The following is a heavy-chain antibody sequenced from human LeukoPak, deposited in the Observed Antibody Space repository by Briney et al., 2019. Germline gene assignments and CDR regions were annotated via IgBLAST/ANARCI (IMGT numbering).Heavy chain of an antibody. Sequence: PSETLSLTCTVPGHSISSYHSSWIRQPAGKGLEWIWPIYTSGSTNYNPSIKSRVTMSADTTKNQFSLKLSSVTAADTAVYYCARDPNYDDYLADWYFDLWGRGTLVNVSS. J-gene: IGHJ2*01. CDR1: GHSISSYH. CDR3: ARDPNYDDYLADWYFDL. D-gene: IGHD4-17*01. V-gene: IGHV4-4*07. CDR2: IYTSGST.